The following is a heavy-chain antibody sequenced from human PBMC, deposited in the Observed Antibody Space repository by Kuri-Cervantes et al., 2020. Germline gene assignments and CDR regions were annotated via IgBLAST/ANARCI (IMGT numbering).Heavy chain of an antibody. J-gene: IGHJ5*02. CDR2: MNPNSGNT. D-gene: IGHD6-13*01. CDR3: ARGGRAAGTGWDWFDP. Sequence: ASVKVSCKASGYTFTSYYMHWVRQAPGQGLEWMGWMNPNSGNTGYAQKFQGRVTMTRNTSISTAYMELSSLRSEDTAVYYCARGGRAAGTGWDWFDPWGQGTLVTVSS. V-gene: IGHV1-8*02. CDR1: GYTFTSYY.